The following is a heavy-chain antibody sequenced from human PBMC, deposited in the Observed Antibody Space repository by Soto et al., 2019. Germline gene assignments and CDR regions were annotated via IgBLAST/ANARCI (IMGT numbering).Heavy chain of an antibody. D-gene: IGHD1-20*01. J-gene: IGHJ1*01. V-gene: IGHV1-18*01. CDR2: ISAYNGNT. Sequence: ASVKVSCKASGYTFITYDISWVRQAPGQGLERMGWISAYNGNTNYAQKLQGRVTMTRDTSTSTAYMELRSLGYEDTAVYYCAILISSGITSDDCGEGSLVPVAS. CDR1: GYTFITYD. CDR3: AILISSGITSDD.